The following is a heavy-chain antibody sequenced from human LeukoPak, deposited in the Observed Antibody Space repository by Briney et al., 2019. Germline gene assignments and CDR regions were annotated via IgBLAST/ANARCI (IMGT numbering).Heavy chain of an antibody. V-gene: IGHV3-53*04. CDR1: GFTVSSNY. D-gene: IGHD3-22*01. J-gene: IGHJ4*02. CDR2: IYSGGST. Sequence: PGGSLRLSCAASGFTVSSNYMSWVRQAPGKGLERVSVIYSGGSTYYADSVKGRFTISRHNSKNTLYLQMNSLRAEDTAVYYCARAGYYYDSSGSPFDYWGQGTLVTVSS. CDR3: ARAGYYYDSSGSPFDY.